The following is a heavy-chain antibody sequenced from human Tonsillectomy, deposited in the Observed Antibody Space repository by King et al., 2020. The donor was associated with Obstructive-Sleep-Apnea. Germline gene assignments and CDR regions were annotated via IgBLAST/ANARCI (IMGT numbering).Heavy chain of an antibody. J-gene: IGHJ4*02. CDR1: GGSISSGDYY. Sequence: VQLQESGPGLVKPSQTLSLICTVSGGSISSGDYYWSWIRQPPGKGLEWIGYIYYSGSTYYNPSLKSRVTISIDTSKNQFSLKLSSVTAADTAVYCCARAVKTYYYDSSGLDYWGQGTLVTVSS. V-gene: IGHV4-30-4*01. CDR2: IYYSGST. CDR3: ARAVKTYYYDSSGLDY. D-gene: IGHD3-22*01.